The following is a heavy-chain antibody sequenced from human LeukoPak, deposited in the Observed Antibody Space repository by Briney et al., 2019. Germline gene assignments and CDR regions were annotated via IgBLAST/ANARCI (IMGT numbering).Heavy chain of an antibody. V-gene: IGHV3-7*01. CDR3: ARRPGRVWIAARENAFDI. CDR2: IKQDGSDM. J-gene: IGHJ3*02. Sequence: PGGSLRLSCAASGFFSGYAMHWVRQAPGKGLEWVAHIKQDGSDMYYLDSVKGRFTVSRDNAKNSLYLQMNSLRVEDTAVYYCARRPGRVWIAARENAFDIWGQGTMVTVSS. CDR1: GFFSGYA. D-gene: IGHD6-6*01.